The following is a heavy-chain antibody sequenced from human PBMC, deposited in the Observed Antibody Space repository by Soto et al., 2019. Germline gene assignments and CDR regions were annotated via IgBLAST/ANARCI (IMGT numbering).Heavy chain of an antibody. CDR2: IYYSGST. V-gene: IGHV4-31*03. D-gene: IGHD2-21*01. CDR1: GGSISSGGYY. J-gene: IGHJ4*02. Sequence: SETLSLTCTVSGGSISSGGYYWSWIRQHPGKGLEWIGYIYYSGSTYYNPSLKSRVTISVDTSKNQFSLKLRSVTAADTAVYYCARGFSFLFSASYFDYWGQGTLVTVSS. CDR3: ARGFSFLFSASYFDY.